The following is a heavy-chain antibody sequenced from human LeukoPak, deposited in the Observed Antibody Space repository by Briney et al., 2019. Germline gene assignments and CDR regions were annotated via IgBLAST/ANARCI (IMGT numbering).Heavy chain of an antibody. CDR1: GGSINSYY. CDR2: IYSSGST. V-gene: IGHV4-4*07. D-gene: IGHD4-23*01. CDR3: ARGGKATVVTM. Sequence: SETLSLTCTVSGGSINSYYWSWIRQPAGKGLEWIGRIYSSGSTNYNPSLKSRVSMSVDTSKKQFSLKLTSGTAADTGVYYCARGGKATVVTMWGQGILVTVSS. J-gene: IGHJ4*02.